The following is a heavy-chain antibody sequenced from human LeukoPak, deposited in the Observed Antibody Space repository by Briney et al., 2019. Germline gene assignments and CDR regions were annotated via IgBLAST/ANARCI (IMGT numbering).Heavy chain of an antibody. V-gene: IGHV3-53*01. D-gene: IGHD1-26*01. CDR3: ARFGQQVGAIQDGTFDY. CDR1: GLTVSINY. J-gene: IGHJ4*02. CDR2: IYAGGTT. Sequence: GGSLRLSCAVSGLTVSINYMSWVRQAPGKGLEWVSLIYAGGTTYDADSVKGRFTTSRDSSKNTLYLQMNSLRAEDTAVYYCARFGQQVGAIQDGTFDYWGQGILVTVSS.